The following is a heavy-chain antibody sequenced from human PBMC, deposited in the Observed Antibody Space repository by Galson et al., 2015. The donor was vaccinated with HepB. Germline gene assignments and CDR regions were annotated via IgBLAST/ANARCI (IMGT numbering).Heavy chain of an antibody. V-gene: IGHV1-3*01. CDR3: ASVWSGYDLDAFDI. J-gene: IGHJ3*02. CDR2: INAGNGNT. Sequence: SVTVSCKASGSTFTSYAMHWVRQAPGQRLEWMGWINAGNGNTKYSQKFQGRVTITRDTSASTAYMELSSLRSEDTAVYYCASVWSGYDLDAFDIWGQGTMVTVSS. CDR1: GSTFTSYA. D-gene: IGHD3-3*01.